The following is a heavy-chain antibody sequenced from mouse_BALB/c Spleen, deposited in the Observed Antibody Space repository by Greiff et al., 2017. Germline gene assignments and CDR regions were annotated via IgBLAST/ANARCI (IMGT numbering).Heavy chain of an antibody. D-gene: IGHD3-2*01. J-gene: IGHJ2*01. CDR1: GFNIKDYY. V-gene: IGHV14-4*02. CDR2: IDPENGDT. CDR3: NALDSSVYYFDY. Sequence: EVQLQQSGAELVRSGASVKLSCTASGFNIKDYYMHWVKQRPEQGLEWIGWIDPENGDTEYAPKFQGKATMTADTSSNTAYLQLSSLTSEDTAVYYCNALDSSVYYFDYWGQGTTLTVSS.